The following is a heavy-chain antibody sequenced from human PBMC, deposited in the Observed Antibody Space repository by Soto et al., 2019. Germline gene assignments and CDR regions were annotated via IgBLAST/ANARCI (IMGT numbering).Heavy chain of an antibody. CDR2: IYNSGST. V-gene: IGHV4-59*01. D-gene: IGHD3-10*01. Sequence: QVQLQESGPGLVKPSETLSLTCTVSGGSISSYYWSWIRQPPGKGLEWIGFIYNSGSTNYNPSLKRRVTSSMDTSRNQFSLILSSVTAADTAVYYCARAPYGSGTKPYYFDYWGQGTLVTVSS. CDR1: GGSISSYY. J-gene: IGHJ4*02. CDR3: ARAPYGSGTKPYYFDY.